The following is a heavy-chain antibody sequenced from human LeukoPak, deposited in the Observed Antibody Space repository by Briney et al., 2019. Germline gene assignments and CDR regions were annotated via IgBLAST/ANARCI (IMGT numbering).Heavy chain of an antibody. Sequence: ASVKVSCKASGYTFTSYDINWVRQAPGQGLEWMGGIIPIFGTANYAQKFQGRVTITADESTSTAYMELSSLRSEDTAVYYCARDDRHFDYWGQGTLVTVSS. CDR2: IIPIFGTA. J-gene: IGHJ4*02. V-gene: IGHV1-69*13. CDR1: GYTFTSYD. CDR3: ARDDRHFDY.